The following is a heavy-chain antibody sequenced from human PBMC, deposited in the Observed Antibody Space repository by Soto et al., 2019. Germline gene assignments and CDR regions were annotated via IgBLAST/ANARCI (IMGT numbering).Heavy chain of an antibody. CDR1: GGTFSSYP. D-gene: IGHD3-22*01. Sequence: LVKVSCKASGGTFSSYPITWVRQAPGQGLEWMGGTFPIFDRGNYAQKFQGRLTITTDKSTNTAYMELSSLRSEDTAVYYCARRNTSGYLRYFDSWGQGTLVTVSS. J-gene: IGHJ4*02. CDR3: ARRNTSGYLRYFDS. V-gene: IGHV1-69*05. CDR2: TFPIFDRG.